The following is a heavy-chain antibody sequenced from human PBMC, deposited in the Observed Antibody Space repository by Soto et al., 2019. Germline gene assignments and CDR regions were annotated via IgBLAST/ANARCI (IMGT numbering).Heavy chain of an antibody. V-gene: IGHV1-24*01. Sequence: ASVKVSCKVSGYTLTELSMHWVRQAPGKGLEWMGGFDPEDGETIYAQKFQGRVTMTEDTSTDTAYMELSSLRSEDTAVYYCATAPRWNYVLYFDYWGQGTLVSVSS. CDR2: FDPEDGET. CDR3: ATAPRWNYVLYFDY. D-gene: IGHD1-7*01. J-gene: IGHJ4*02. CDR1: GYTLTELS.